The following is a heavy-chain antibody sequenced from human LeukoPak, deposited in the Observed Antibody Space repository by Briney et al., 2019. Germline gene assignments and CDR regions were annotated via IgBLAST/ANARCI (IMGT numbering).Heavy chain of an antibody. D-gene: IGHD2/OR15-2a*01. V-gene: IGHV3-11*06. Sequence: GGSLRLSCAASGFTFSDYYMSWIRQAPGKGLEWVSYISSSSSYTNYADSVKGRFTISRDNAKNSLYLQMNSLRAEDTAVYLCVKDLRSDFMGVLSRYLSYWGQGTLVTVSS. J-gene: IGHJ4*02. CDR1: GFTFSDYY. CDR2: ISSSSSYT. CDR3: VKDLRSDFMGVLSRYLSY.